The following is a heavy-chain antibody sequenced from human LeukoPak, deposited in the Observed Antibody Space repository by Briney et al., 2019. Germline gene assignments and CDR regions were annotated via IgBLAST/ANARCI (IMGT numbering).Heavy chain of an antibody. D-gene: IGHD5-24*01. V-gene: IGHV3-23*01. CDR2: ISGSGANT. J-gene: IGHJ4*02. CDR1: GFTFSSYA. CDR3: AKDNGMATIFGRFAY. Sequence: VHPGGSLRLSCAASGFTFSSYAMSWVRQAPGKGLEWVSGISGSGANTYYADSVKGRFTISRDNSKNTLYLQLNSLRAEDTAVYYCAKDNGMATIFGRFAYWGQGTLATVSS.